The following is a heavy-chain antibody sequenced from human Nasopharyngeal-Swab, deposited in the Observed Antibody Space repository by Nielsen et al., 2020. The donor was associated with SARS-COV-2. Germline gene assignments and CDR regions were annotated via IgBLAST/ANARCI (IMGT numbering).Heavy chain of an antibody. V-gene: IGHV7-4-1*02. Sequence: WVRRAPGQGLEWMGWINTNTGNPTYAQGFTGRFVFSLDTSVSTAYLQISSLKAEDTAVYYCARSRAAPWFDPWGQGTLVTVSS. J-gene: IGHJ5*02. D-gene: IGHD6-6*01. CDR2: INTNTGNP. CDR3: ARSRAAPWFDP.